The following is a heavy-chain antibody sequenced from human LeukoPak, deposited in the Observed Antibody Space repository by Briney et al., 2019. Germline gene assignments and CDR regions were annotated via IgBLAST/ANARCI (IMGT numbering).Heavy chain of an antibody. J-gene: IGHJ4*02. V-gene: IGHV3-7*05. CDR1: GFTFSSYW. Sequence: GGSLRLSCAASGFTFSSYWMKWVRQAPGKGLEWVANINQDESEKYYVDSVKGRFTISRDNAKNSLYLQMNSLRAEDTAVYYCAKDLGALFDYWGQGTLVTVSS. CDR3: AKDLGALFDY. D-gene: IGHD3-16*01. CDR2: INQDESEK.